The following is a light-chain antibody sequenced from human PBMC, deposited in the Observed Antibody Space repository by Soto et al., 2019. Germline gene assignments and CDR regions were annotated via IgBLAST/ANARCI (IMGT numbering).Light chain of an antibody. Sequence: DIQMTQSPSSLSASVGDRVTITCRASQTISSYLNWYQHKPGKAPKLLIYAASSLQSGVPSRFSGRGSGPDFSLTISPPQPEDFATYYCQQTYSTPRTFGQGTKVDTK. V-gene: IGKV1-39*01. CDR2: AAS. J-gene: IGKJ1*01. CDR3: QQTYSTPRT. CDR1: QTISSY.